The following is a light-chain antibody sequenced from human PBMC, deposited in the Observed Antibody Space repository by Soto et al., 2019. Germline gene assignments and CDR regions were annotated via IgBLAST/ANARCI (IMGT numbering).Light chain of an antibody. V-gene: IGKV3-11*01. Sequence: IVFTHSPATLSLSPGETAALSCRASQSVSMYLAWYQQRPGQAPRLLIYDTSNRATGIPARFSARGFGTDFTLIISNLEPEDSAVYYCQHRSNWPPITFGQGTRLEIK. CDR3: QHRSNWPPIT. CDR2: DTS. J-gene: IGKJ5*01. CDR1: QSVSMY.